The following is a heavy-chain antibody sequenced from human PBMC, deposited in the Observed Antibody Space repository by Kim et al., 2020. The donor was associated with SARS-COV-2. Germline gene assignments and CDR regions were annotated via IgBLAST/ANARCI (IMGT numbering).Heavy chain of an antibody. CDR3: TRGEVMVSTFSAEYFQH. Sequence: GGSLRLSCTASGFTFGDYAMSWFRQAPGKGLEWVGFIRSKAYGGTTEYAASVKGRFTISRDDSKSIAYLQMNSLKTEDTAVYYCTRGEVMVSTFSAEYFQHWGQGTLVTVSS. CDR1: GFTFGDYA. CDR2: IRSKAYGGTT. J-gene: IGHJ1*01. D-gene: IGHD1-20*01. V-gene: IGHV3-49*03.